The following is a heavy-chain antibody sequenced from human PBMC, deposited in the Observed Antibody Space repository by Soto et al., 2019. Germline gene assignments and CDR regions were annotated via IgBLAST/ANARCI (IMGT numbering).Heavy chain of an antibody. V-gene: IGHV3-7*01. D-gene: IGHD3-16*01. CDR3: ARGLGAPAA. CDR1: GFTFRNYW. CDR2: IKQDGSEK. J-gene: IGHJ5*02. Sequence: EVQLEESGGGLVQPGGSLRLSCAASGFTFRNYWMSWVRQAPGKGLEWVANIKQDGSEKNYVDSVLGQFTISRDNAKNSLYLEMISLRAEDTAVYYCARGLGAPAAWGQGTQVTVSS.